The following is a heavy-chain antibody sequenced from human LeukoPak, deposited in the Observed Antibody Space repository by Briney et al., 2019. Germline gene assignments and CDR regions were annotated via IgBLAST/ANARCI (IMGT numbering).Heavy chain of an antibody. J-gene: IGHJ4*02. CDR2: VNPTSSSI. D-gene: IGHD3-22*01. V-gene: IGHV3-21*01. CDR3: VRLRRSSDRSGYYYYYDY. Sequence: GGSLRLSCVVSGLIFSDYSFNWVRQAPGKGLEWVSSVNPTSSSIYYADAVRGRFTISRDNAKSSVFLQMNSLRAEDTAVYYCVRLRRSSDRSGYYYYYDYWGQGILVTVSS. CDR1: GLIFSDYS.